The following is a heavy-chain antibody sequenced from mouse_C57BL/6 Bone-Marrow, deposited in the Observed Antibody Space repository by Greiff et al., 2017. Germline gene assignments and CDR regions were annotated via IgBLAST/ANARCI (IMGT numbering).Heavy chain of an antibody. CDR2: INPSSGYT. CDR3: ARLVTDWFAY. Sequence: QVQLKESGAELARPGASVKMSCKASGYTFTSYTMHWVKQRPGQGLEWIGYINPSSGYTKYNQKFKDKATLTADKSSSTAYMQLSSLTSEDSAVYYCARLVTDWFAYWGQGTLVTVSA. V-gene: IGHV1-4*01. D-gene: IGHD2-2*01. CDR1: GYTFTSYT. J-gene: IGHJ3*01.